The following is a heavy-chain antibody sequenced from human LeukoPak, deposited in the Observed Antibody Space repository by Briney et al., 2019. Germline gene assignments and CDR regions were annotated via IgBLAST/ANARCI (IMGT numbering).Heavy chain of an antibody. CDR1: GYTLTELS. CDR2: IIPIFGTA. V-gene: IGHV1-69*13. J-gene: IGHJ6*02. Sequence: ASVKVSCKVSGYTLTELSMRWVRQAPGKGLEWMGGIIPIFGTANYAQKFQGRVTITADESTSTAYMELSSLRSEDTAVYYCARGNYYYYGMDVWGQGTTVTVSS. CDR3: ARGNYYYYGMDV.